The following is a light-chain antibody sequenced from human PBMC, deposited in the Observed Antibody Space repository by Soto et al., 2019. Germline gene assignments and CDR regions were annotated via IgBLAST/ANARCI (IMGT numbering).Light chain of an antibody. CDR2: EVS. V-gene: IGLV2-23*02. J-gene: IGLJ1*01. Sequence: QSALTQPASVSGSPGQSIIISCTGTRSDVGTCNLVSWYQHHPGKAPKLLIYEVSKRPSGVSHRFSGSKSGNTASLTISGLQAEDEADYYCCAYAYSPYIFGSGTKVTVL. CDR1: RSDVGTCNL. CDR3: CAYAYSPYI.